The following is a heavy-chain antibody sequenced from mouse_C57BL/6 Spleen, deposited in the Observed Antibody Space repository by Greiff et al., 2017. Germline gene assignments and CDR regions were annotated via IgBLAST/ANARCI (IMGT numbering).Heavy chain of an antibody. CDR1: GFTFTDYY. J-gene: IGHJ2*01. CDR3: ARYGDGYCPHFDY. Sequence: EVKLMESGGGLVQPGGSLSLSCAASGFTFTDYYMSWVRQPPGKALEWLGFIRNKANGYTTEYSASVKGRFTISRDNSQSILYLQMNALRAEDSATYYCARYGDGYCPHFDYWGQGTTLTVSS. D-gene: IGHD2-3*01. CDR2: IRNKANGYTT. V-gene: IGHV7-3*01.